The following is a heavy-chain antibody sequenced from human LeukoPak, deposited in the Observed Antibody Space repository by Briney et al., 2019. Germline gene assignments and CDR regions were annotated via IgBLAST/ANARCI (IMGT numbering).Heavy chain of an antibody. Sequence: GSSVKVSCKASGGTFSSYAISWVRQAPGQGLEWMGRIIPIFGTANYAQKFQGRVTITTDKSTSTAYMELSSLRSEDTAVYYCAGSTPGYGDTDYWGQGTLVTVSS. CDR2: IIPIFGTA. J-gene: IGHJ4*02. CDR3: AGSTPGYGDTDY. D-gene: IGHD4/OR15-4a*01. CDR1: GGTFSSYA. V-gene: IGHV1-69*05.